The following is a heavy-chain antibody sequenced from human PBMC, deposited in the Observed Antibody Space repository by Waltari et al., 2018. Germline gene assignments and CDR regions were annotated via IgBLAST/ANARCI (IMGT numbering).Heavy chain of an antibody. V-gene: IGHV4-39*02. D-gene: IGHD6-6*01. Sequence: QLQLQESGPGLVKPSETLSLTCTVSGGSISSSSYYWGWIRQPPGKGLEWIGSIYYSGSTYYNPSLKSRVTISVDTSKNQFSLKLSSVTAADTAVYYCARDLSYSSSRYYYYMDVWGKGTTVTVSS. J-gene: IGHJ6*03. CDR2: IYYSGST. CDR1: GGSISSSSYY. CDR3: ARDLSYSSSRYYYYMDV.